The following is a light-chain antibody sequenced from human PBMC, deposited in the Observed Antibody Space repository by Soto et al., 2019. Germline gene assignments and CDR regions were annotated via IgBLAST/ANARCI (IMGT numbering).Light chain of an antibody. CDR2: NNN. CDR3: AAWDDSLRGYV. CDR1: GSNIGSNT. V-gene: IGLV1-44*01. J-gene: IGLJ1*01. Sequence: QSVLTQPPSASETPGQRVSISCSGSGSNIGSNTVHWYQQLPGTAPKPLMYNNNQRPSGVPDRFSGSKSGTSASLAISGLQSEDEADHYCAAWDDSLRGYVFGTGTKVTVL.